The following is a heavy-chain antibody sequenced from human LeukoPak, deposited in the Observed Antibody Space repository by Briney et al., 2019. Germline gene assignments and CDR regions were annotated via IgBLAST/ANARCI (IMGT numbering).Heavy chain of an antibody. V-gene: IGHV4-59*01. CDR1: GVSISSYY. CDR2: IYYSGST. CDR3: AREAGARTLDC. Sequence: SETLSLTCTVSGVSISSYYWSWIRQPPGKGLEWIGYIYYSGSTNYNPSLKTRVTISVDTSKNQFSLKLSSVTAADTAVYYCAREAGARTLDCWGPGTLVTVSS. J-gene: IGHJ4*02.